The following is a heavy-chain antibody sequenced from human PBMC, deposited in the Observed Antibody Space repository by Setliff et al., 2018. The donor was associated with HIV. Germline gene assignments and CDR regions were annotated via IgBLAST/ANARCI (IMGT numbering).Heavy chain of an antibody. J-gene: IGHJ6*03. CDR1: GGSFSGYY. CDR3: ARVSSTYWYSIFRNYYYHMDV. CDR2: INHKKRT. Sequence: PSETLSLTCAVYGGSFSGYYWSWIRQAPGKGLEWIGEINHKKRTNYNPSLKSRVTISVDTSKNQFSLKLRSVTAADTAVYYCARVSSTYWYSIFRNYYYHMDVWGKGTTVTVSS. D-gene: IGHD2-8*02. V-gene: IGHV4-34*01.